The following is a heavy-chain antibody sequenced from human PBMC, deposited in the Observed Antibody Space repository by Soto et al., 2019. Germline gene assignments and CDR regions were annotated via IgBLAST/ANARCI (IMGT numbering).Heavy chain of an antibody. CDR2: ISAYNGNT. V-gene: IGHV1-18*04. J-gene: IGHJ4*02. CDR1: GYTFTSYG. CDR3: ARDSSGWYDLYYFDY. D-gene: IGHD6-19*01. Sequence: ASVKVSCKASGYTFTSYGISWVRQAPGQGLEWMGWISAYNGNTNYAQKLQGRVTMTTDTSTSTAYMELRSLRSDDTAVYYCARDSSGWYDLYYFDYWGQGTLVTVSS.